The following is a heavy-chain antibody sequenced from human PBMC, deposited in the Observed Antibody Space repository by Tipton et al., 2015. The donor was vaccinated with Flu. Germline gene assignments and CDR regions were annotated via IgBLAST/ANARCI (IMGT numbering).Heavy chain of an antibody. D-gene: IGHD6-19*01. CDR2: IYYSGRT. Sequence: TLSLTCTVSGGSISSYYWSWIRQPPGKGLEWIGYIYYSGRTNYNPSLKSRVTISVDTSKNQFSLKLSSVTAADTAVYYCARGQGLFEDYWGQGTLVTVSS. V-gene: IGHV4-59*12. CDR1: GGSISSYY. J-gene: IGHJ4*02. CDR3: ARGQGLFEDY.